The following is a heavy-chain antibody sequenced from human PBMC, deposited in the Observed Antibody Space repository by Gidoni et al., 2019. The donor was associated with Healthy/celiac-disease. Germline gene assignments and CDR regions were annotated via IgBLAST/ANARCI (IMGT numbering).Heavy chain of an antibody. J-gene: IGHJ4*02. CDR2: ISWNSGSI. V-gene: IGHV3-9*01. CDR3: AKEPSSGWPKSGFDY. D-gene: IGHD6-19*01. CDR1: GFTFDDYA. Sequence: EVQLVESGGGLVQPGRSLRLSCAASGFTFDDYAMHWVRQAPGKGLEWVSGISWNSGSIGYADSVKGRFTISRDNAKNSLYLQMNSLRAEDTALYYCAKEPSSGWPKSGFDYWGQGTLVTVSS.